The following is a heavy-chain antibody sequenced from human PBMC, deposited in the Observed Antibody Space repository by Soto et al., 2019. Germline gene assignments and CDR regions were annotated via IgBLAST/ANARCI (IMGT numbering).Heavy chain of an antibody. V-gene: IGHV2-70*13. CDR2: IERDDDDK. J-gene: IGHJ6*02. Sequence: GSGPTLVNPTETLTLTCTFSGFSLTSPGMCVSWIRQSPGKALEWLALIERDDDDKYYSTSLKTRLTISKDTRKNQVVLTMANMEPADTATYCCARSIRGPRRFNGMDVWGQGTTVTVSS. CDR1: GFSLTSPGMC. CDR3: ARSIRGPRRFNGMDV. D-gene: IGHD1-20*01.